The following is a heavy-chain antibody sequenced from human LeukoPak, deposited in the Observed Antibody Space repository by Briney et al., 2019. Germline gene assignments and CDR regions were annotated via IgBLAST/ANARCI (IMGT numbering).Heavy chain of an antibody. V-gene: IGHV3-23*01. CDR1: GFTFSSYA. Sequence: GGSLRLSCAASGFTFSSYAMSWVRQAPGKGLEWLSTIGGGSENTYCADSVRGRFTISRDNSKNTVYLQMKSLRADDTAVYFCAKVLTGSQDYWGRGTLVTVSS. J-gene: IGHJ4*02. CDR2: IGGGSENT. D-gene: IGHD7-27*01. CDR3: AKVLTGSQDY.